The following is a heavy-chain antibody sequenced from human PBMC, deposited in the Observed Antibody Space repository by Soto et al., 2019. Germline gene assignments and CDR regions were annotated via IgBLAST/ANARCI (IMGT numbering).Heavy chain of an antibody. CDR1: GFTFDDYA. CDR3: AKGYCISTSCYYFDY. D-gene: IGHD2-2*01. CDR2: ISWNSGRI. Sequence: EVQLVESGGGLVQPGRSLRLSCAASGFTFDDYAMHWVRQAPGKGLEWVSGISWNSGRIGYADSVKGRFTISRDNAKNSLYLQMNSLRAEDTALYYCAKGYCISTSCYYFDYWGQGTLVTVSS. J-gene: IGHJ4*02. V-gene: IGHV3-9*01.